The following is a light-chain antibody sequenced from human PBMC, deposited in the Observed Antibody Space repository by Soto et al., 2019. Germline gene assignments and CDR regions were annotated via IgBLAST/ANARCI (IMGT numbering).Light chain of an antibody. CDR2: DVS. Sequence: QSVLTQPRSVSGSPGQSVTISCTGTSSDVGGYNYVSWYQQHPGKAPKVMIYDVSKRPSGVPDRFSGSTSGNTASLTISGLQAEDEADYYCSSYAGPYTYVYVFGTGTKLTVL. CDR3: SSYAGPYTYVYV. V-gene: IGLV2-11*01. CDR1: SSDVGGYNY. J-gene: IGLJ1*01.